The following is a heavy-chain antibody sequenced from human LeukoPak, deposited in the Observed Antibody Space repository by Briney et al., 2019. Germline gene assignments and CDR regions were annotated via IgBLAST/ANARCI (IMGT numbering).Heavy chain of an antibody. CDR3: ARDDGLGTFDY. CDR1: GGSISSSSYY. CDR2: IYYSGST. D-gene: IGHD1-1*01. J-gene: IGHJ4*02. V-gene: IGHV4-39*07. Sequence: SETLSLTCTVSGGSISSSSYYWGWIRQPPGKGLEWIGSIYYSGSTYYNPSLKSRVTISVDTSKNQFSLKLSSVTAADTAVYYCARDDGLGTFDYWGQGTLVTVSS.